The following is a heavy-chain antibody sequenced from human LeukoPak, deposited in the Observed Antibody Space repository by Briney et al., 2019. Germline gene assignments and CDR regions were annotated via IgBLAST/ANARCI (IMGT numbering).Heavy chain of an antibody. CDR1: GFTLSAYA. D-gene: IGHD6-19*01. CDR2: ISGSDGTI. V-gene: IGHV3-23*01. J-gene: IGHJ4*02. CDR3: AKRSSYSSGYYGDY. Sequence: GGSLRLSCAASGFTLSAYAMSWVRQAPGKAPEWVSAISGSDGTIYYADSVKGRFTVSRDNSKNTLYLQMNSLRAEDSAVYYCAKRSSYSSGYYGDYWGQGTLVTVSS.